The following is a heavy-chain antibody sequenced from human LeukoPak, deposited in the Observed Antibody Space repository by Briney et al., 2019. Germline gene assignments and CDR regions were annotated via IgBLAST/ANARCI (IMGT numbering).Heavy chain of an antibody. CDR3: AKDLYYDFWSGYLFDY. J-gene: IGHJ4*02. V-gene: IGHV3-9*01. CDR1: GFTFSSYA. CDR2: ISWNSGSI. Sequence: GGSLRLSCAASGFTFSSYAMHWVRQAPGKGLEWVSGISWNSGSIGYADSVKGRFTISRDNAKNSLYLQMNSLRAEDTALYYCAKDLYYDFWSGYLFDYWGQGTLVTVSS. D-gene: IGHD3-3*01.